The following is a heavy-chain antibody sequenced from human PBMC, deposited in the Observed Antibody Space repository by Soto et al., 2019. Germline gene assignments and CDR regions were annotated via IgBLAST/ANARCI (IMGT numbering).Heavy chain of an antibody. J-gene: IGHJ6*02. CDR3: ARLNVVATIYYYYGMDV. CDR1: RYSFTSYW. V-gene: IGHV5-51*01. Sequence: GESLKISCKGSRYSFTSYWIGWVRQMPGKGLEWMGIIYPGDSDTRYSPSFQGQVTISADKSISTAYLQWSSLEASDTAMYYCARLNVVATIYYYYGMDVWGQGTTVTVSS. CDR2: IYPGDSDT. D-gene: IGHD5-12*01.